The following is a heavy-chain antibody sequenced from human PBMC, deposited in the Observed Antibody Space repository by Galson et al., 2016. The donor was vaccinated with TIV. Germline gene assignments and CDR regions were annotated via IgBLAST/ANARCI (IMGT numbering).Heavy chain of an antibody. Sequence: SVKVSCKASGYSFTAFTMHWVRQAPGQWLEWMGWINVRNGYTKYSENLQARVTITRDSSATTAYMELGSLKTEDTAVYYCAREADYGSGSLYFDYWGQGTAVTVSS. CDR1: GYSFTAFT. CDR2: INVRNGYT. D-gene: IGHD3-16*01. CDR3: AREADYGSGSLYFDY. J-gene: IGHJ4*02. V-gene: IGHV1-3*01.